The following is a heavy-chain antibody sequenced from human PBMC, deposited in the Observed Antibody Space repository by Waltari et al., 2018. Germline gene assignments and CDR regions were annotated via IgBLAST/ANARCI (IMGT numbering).Heavy chain of an antibody. J-gene: IGHJ5*02. CDR3: ARESMWELRGSWFDP. CDR1: GFTFSSYA. CDR2: ISYEGSNK. Sequence: QVQLVESGGGVVQPGRSLRLSCAASGFTFSSYAMHWVRQAPGKGLEWGEVISYEGSNKYYADSVKGRFTISRDNSKNTLYLQMNSLRAEDTAVYYCARESMWELRGSWFDPWGQGTLVTVSS. V-gene: IGHV3-30*01. D-gene: IGHD1-26*01.